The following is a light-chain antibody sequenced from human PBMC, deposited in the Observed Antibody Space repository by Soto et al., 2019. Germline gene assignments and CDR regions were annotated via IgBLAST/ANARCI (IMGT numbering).Light chain of an antibody. V-gene: IGLV1-44*01. Sequence: QSVLTQPPSASGTPGQTIAISCSGGISNIGSHTVNWYQQLPGTAPRLLIYSNTQRPSGVPDRFSGSKSGTSASLAISGLHSESVGDYYRAAWDDSLNGVVFGGGTKLTGL. CDR1: ISNIGSHT. CDR3: AAWDDSLNGVV. CDR2: SNT. J-gene: IGLJ2*01.